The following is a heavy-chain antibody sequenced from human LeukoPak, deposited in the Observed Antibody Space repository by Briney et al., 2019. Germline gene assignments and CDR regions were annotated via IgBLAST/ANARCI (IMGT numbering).Heavy chain of an antibody. CDR1: GYTFTGYY. V-gene: IGHV1-2*02. D-gene: IGHD1-20*01. J-gene: IGHJ4*02. CDR2: INPNSGGT. CDR3: GRARITGTPYYDY. Sequence: ASAKVSCKASGYTFTGYYMHWVLQAPGPRLERLGWINPNSGGTNYAQKFHSRVTMTRDPPIRTAYTELSGLKPCDSAGYCCGRARITGTPYYDYWGQGTLVTVSS.